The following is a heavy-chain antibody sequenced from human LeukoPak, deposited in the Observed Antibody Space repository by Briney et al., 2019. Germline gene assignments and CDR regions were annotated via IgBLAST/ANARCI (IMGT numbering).Heavy chain of an antibody. CDR2: INHNGNVN. D-gene: IGHD2-2*01. Sequence: QAGGSLRLSCAASGFTFSSYWMNWARQAPGKGLEWVASINHNGNVNYYVDSVKGRFTISRDNAKNSLYLQMNSLRAEDTAVYYCARVGPRRVVPAALGSLYYYYYGMDVWGQGTTVTVSS. CDR3: ARVGPRRVVPAALGSLYYYYYGMDV. J-gene: IGHJ6*02. CDR1: GFTFSSYW. V-gene: IGHV3-7*03.